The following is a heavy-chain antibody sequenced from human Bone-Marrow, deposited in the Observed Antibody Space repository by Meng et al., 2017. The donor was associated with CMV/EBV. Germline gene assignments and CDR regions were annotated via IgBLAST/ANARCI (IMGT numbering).Heavy chain of an antibody. CDR2: INPSGGST. Sequence: ASVKVSCKASGYTFTSYYMHWVRQAPGQGLEWMGIINPSGGSTSYAQKFQGRVTMTRDTSTSTVYMELSSLRSEDTAVYYCARAGGYYDSSGYYYGRSWFDPWGQGTLVTVSS. CDR1: GYTFTSYY. J-gene: IGHJ5*02. CDR3: ARAGGYYDSSGYYYGRSWFDP. V-gene: IGHV1-46*01. D-gene: IGHD3-22*01.